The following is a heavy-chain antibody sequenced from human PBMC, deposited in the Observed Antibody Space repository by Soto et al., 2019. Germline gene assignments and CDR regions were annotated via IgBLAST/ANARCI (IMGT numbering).Heavy chain of an antibody. CDR3: VFSGYDLNLYYYYYYMDV. J-gene: IGHJ6*03. Sequence: QVQLVQSGAEVKKPGASVKVSCKASGYTFTSYDINWVRQATGQGLEWMGWMNPNSGNTGYAQKFQGRVTMTRNTSISTAYMELSSLRSEDTAVYYCVFSGYDLNLYYYYYYMDVWGKGTTVTVSS. CDR1: GYTFTSYD. CDR2: MNPNSGNT. D-gene: IGHD5-12*01. V-gene: IGHV1-8*01.